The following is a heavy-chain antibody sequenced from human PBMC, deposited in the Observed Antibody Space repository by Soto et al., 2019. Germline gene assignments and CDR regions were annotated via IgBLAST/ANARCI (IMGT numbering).Heavy chain of an antibody. CDR3: AKTPRQWLVYVDY. CDR2: ISGSGGTT. J-gene: IGHJ4*02. D-gene: IGHD6-19*01. CDR1: GFTFSNYA. Sequence: EVQLLESGGGLVQPGGSLRLSCVASGFTFSNYAMSWVRQAPGKGLEWVSGISGSGGTTYYADSVKGRFTVSRDNSKDTLNLQMNSLRAEDTAVYYCAKTPRQWLVYVDYWGQVTLVTVSS. V-gene: IGHV3-23*01.